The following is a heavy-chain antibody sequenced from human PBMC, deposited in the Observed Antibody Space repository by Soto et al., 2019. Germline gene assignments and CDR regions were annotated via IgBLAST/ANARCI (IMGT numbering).Heavy chain of an antibody. D-gene: IGHD2-8*01. CDR1: GGSISSGGYY. V-gene: IGHV4-31*03. CDR2: IYYSGST. CDR3: AREGATLGYCTNGVCSYPFDY. J-gene: IGHJ4*02. Sequence: QVQLQESGPGLVKPSQTLSLTCTVSGGSISSGGYYWSWIRQHPGKGLEWIGYIYYSGSTYYNPSLKRRVTISVDTSKNQFSLKLSSVTAADTAVYYCAREGATLGYCTNGVCSYPFDYWGQGTLVTVSS.